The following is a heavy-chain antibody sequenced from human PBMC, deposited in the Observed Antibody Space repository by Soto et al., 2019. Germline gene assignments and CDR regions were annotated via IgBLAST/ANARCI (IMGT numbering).Heavy chain of an antibody. Sequence: ASVKVSCKAPGYTFTTFGISWVRQAPGQGLEWMGWIDPNNGNTKDAQKFQGRLTMTTDTYTSTAYMELRSLRSDDTAVYYCAKEYCDSSRCYLPDYWGQGALVTVSS. V-gene: IGHV1-18*01. CDR2: IDPNNGNT. CDR1: GYTFTTFG. CDR3: AKEYCDSSRCYLPDY. D-gene: IGHD2-2*01. J-gene: IGHJ4*02.